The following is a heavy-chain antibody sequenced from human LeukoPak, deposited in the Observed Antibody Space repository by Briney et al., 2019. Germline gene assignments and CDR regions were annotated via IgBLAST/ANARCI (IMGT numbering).Heavy chain of an antibody. J-gene: IGHJ6*02. CDR3: ARDLSGQQLGMDV. Sequence: ASVKVSCKASGYTFTGYYMHWVRQAPGQGLEWVGWINPNSGGTNYAQKFQGRVTMTRDTSISTAYMELSRLRSDDTAVYYCARDLSGQQLGMDVWGQGTTVTVSS. CDR1: GYTFTGYY. V-gene: IGHV1-2*02. CDR2: INPNSGGT. D-gene: IGHD6-13*01.